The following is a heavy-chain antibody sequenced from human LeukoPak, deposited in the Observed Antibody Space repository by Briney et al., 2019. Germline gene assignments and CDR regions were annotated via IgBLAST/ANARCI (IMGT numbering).Heavy chain of an antibody. J-gene: IGHJ4*02. V-gene: IGHV1-2*06. CDR2: INPNSGGT. CDR1: GYTFTGYY. Sequence: ASVKVSCKASGYTFTGYYMHWVRQAPGRGLEWMGRINPNSGGTNYAQKFQGRVTMTRDTSISTAYMELSRLRSDDTAVYYCARQYCSSTSCYYYFDYWGQGTLVTVSS. D-gene: IGHD2-2*01. CDR3: ARQYCSSTSCYYYFDY.